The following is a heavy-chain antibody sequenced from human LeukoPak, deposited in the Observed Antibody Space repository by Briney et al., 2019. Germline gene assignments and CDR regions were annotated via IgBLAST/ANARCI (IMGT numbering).Heavy chain of an antibody. CDR1: GGSVSSGYDY. CDR3: ARAYRRGGSYYIDY. CDR2: IYYSGST. J-gene: IGHJ4*02. D-gene: IGHD2-15*01. V-gene: IGHV4-61*01. Sequence: SETLSLTCTVSGGSVSSGYDYWSWIRQPPGKGLEWSGYIYYSGSTNYNPSLRSRVTISVDTSKNQFSLKVSSVAAADTAVYYCARAYRRGGSYYIDYWGQGTLVTVSS.